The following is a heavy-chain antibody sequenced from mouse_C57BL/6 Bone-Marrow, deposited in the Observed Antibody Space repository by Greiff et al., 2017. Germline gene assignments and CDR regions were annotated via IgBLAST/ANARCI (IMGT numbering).Heavy chain of an antibody. CDR1: GYAFSSYW. V-gene: IGHV1-80*01. CDR2: IYPGDGDT. J-gene: IGHJ2*01. D-gene: IGHD2-5*01. CDR3: ARAHSNYLYYFDY. Sequence: QVQLQQSGAELVKPGASVKISCKASGYAFSSYWMNWVKQRPGKGLEWIGQIYPGDGDTNYNGKFKGKATLTADKSSSTAYMQLSSLTSEDSAVYFCARAHSNYLYYFDYWGQGTTRTVSS.